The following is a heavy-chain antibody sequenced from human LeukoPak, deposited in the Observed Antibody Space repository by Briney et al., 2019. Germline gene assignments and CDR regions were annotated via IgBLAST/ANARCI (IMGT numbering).Heavy chain of an antibody. D-gene: IGHD4-23*01. CDR1: GYTFTSYY. CDR2: INPSGGST. Sequence: ASVKVSCKASGYTFTSYYMHWVRQAPGQGREWMGIINPSGGSTSYAQKFQGRVTMTRDTSTSTVYMELSSLRSEDTAVYYCARRAIRRWWFDPWGRGTLVPVSS. CDR3: ARRAIRRWWFDP. J-gene: IGHJ5*02. V-gene: IGHV1-46*01.